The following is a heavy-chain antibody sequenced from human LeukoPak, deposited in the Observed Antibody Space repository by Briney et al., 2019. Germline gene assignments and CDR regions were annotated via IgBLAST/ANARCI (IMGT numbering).Heavy chain of an antibody. J-gene: IGHJ4*02. V-gene: IGHV3-74*01. CDR2: VIRDGSFT. D-gene: IGHD5-24*01. CDR1: GFTFSRYW. Sequence: QSGGSLRLSCAASGFTFSRYWMHWVRQAPGKGLEWVSRVIRDGSFTNYADPVKGRFTISRDNAKNTLYLQMSSLRAEDTAVYFCVRDGDDFNFDYWGQGSLVTVSS. CDR3: VRDGDDFNFDY.